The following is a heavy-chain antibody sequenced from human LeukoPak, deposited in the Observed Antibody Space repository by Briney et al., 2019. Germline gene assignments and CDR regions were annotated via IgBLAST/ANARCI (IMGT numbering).Heavy chain of an antibody. D-gene: IGHD6-13*01. CDR2: IYYSGTT. CDR3: ARHSSSWYGGLGD. Sequence: SETLSLTCSVSGGYIGSYYWSWIRQPPGKGLEWIGSIYYSGTTNYKPSLKSRVTISVDTSKNQFSLKLSSVTAADTAVYYCARHSSSWYGGLGDWGQGTLVTVSS. V-gene: IGHV4-59*01. CDR1: GGYIGSYY. J-gene: IGHJ4*02.